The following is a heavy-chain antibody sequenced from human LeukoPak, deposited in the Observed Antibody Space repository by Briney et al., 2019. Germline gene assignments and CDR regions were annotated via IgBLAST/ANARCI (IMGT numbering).Heavy chain of an antibody. V-gene: IGHV3-20*04. Sequence: PGGSLRLSCAASGFTFDDYGMSWVRQAPGKGLEWVSGINWNGGSTGYADSVKGRFTISRDNAKNSLYLQMNSLRAEDRALYYCARRWIVVVIPGNDAFDIWGQGTMVTVSS. CDR3: ARRWIVVVIPGNDAFDI. D-gene: IGHD3-22*01. CDR1: GFTFDDYG. J-gene: IGHJ3*02. CDR2: INWNGGST.